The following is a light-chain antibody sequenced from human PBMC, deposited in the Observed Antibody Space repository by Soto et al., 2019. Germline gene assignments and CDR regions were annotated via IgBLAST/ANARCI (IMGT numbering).Light chain of an antibody. CDR2: KIS. Sequence: DVVMIQTPLSSPVTLGQPASISCRSSQSLVHSDGNTYLSWLQQRPGQPPRLLIYKISNRFSGVPDRFXXXGAGXXXXXXXXXXXXXXVGVYYCMQATQFQWTFGQGTKVEIK. J-gene: IGKJ1*01. V-gene: IGKV2-24*01. CDR3: MQATQFQWT. CDR1: QSLVHSDGNTY.